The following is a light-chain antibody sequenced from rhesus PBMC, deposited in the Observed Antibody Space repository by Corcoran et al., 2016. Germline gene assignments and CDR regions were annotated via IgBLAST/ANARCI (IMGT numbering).Light chain of an antibody. V-gene: IGKV1-69*01. CDR2: RAS. CDR3: QQHDYLPLT. CDR1: QAIHVS. J-gene: IGKJ4*01. Sequence: DIQMTQSPSSLSASVGDRVTITCRASQAIHVSLAWYQQNQGKVPKLLIYRASVLETGVPSRFSGSGTGTEFTLTIRSLQPEDIATYYCQQHDYLPLTFGGGTKVEL.